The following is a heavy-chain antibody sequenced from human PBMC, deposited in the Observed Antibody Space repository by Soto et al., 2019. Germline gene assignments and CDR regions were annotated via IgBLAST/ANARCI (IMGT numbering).Heavy chain of an antibody. D-gene: IGHD6-6*01. Sequence: GGSLRLSCAASGFTFSSYAMSWVRQAPGKGLEWVSAISGSGGSTYYADSVKGRFTISRDNSKNTLYLQMNSLRAEDTAVYYCANEHDVSSSSLYYYYYMDVWGKGTTVTVSS. J-gene: IGHJ6*03. CDR2: ISGSGGST. CDR1: GFTFSSYA. CDR3: ANEHDVSSSSLYYYYYMDV. V-gene: IGHV3-23*01.